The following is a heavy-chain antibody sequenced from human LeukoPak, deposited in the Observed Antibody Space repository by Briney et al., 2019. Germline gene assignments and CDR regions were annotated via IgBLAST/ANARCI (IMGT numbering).Heavy chain of an antibody. J-gene: IGHJ6*02. V-gene: IGHV3-48*02. D-gene: IGHD3-22*01. CDR1: GFTFSSYA. CDR2: ISSSSSTI. Sequence: PGGSLRLSCSASGFTFSSYAMHWVRQAPGKGLEWVSYISSSSSTIYYADSVKGRFTISRDNAKNSLYLQMNSLRDEDTAVYYCARASMIVVVDYGMDVWGQGTTVTVSS. CDR3: ARASMIVVVDYGMDV.